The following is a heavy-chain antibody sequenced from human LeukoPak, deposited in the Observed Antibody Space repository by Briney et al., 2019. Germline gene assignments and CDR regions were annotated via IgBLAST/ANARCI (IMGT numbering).Heavy chain of an antibody. CDR1: GGSLINYY. Sequence: PSETLSLTCSVSGGSLINYYRSWIRQPPGKGLEWIGFIYYSGSTDYNPSLKSRVTLSVDTSKNQFSLKLTSVTAADTAVYYCARGRFYGSETFYNGFDYWGQGTLVTVSS. D-gene: IGHD3-10*01. V-gene: IGHV4-59*01. CDR2: IYYSGST. J-gene: IGHJ4*02. CDR3: ARGRFYGSETFYNGFDY.